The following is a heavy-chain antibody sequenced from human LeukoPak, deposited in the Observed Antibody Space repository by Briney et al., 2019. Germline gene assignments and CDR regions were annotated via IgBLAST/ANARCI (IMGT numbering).Heavy chain of an antibody. CDR1: GFAFSTYW. Sequence: GGSLRLSCAASGFAFSTYWMSWVRQAPGKGLEWVANIKQDGSEKYYVDSVKGRFTISRDNAKNSLYLQMNSLRAEDTAMYYCARDSAGNDYWGQGTLVTVSS. CDR2: IKQDGSEK. D-gene: IGHD6-13*01. V-gene: IGHV3-7*01. CDR3: ARDSAGNDY. J-gene: IGHJ4*02.